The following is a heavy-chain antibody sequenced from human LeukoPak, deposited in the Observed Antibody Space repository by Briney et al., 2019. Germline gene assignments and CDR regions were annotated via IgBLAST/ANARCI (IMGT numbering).Heavy chain of an antibody. CDR1: GFTFSNYA. CDR3: AKRGYYFHY. J-gene: IGHJ4*02. CDR2: ISVSGATT. Sequence: GGSLRLSCAASGFTFSNYAMSWVREAPGEGLEWVSAISVSGATTYYADSVKGRFTISRDNSENTLYLQMNSLRAEDTAVYYCAKRGYYFHYWGQGTLVTVSS. V-gene: IGHV3-23*01. D-gene: IGHD6-25*01.